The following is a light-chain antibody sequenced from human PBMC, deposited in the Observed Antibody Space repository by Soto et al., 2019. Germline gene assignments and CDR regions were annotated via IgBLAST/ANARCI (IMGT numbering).Light chain of an antibody. J-gene: IGLJ2*01. V-gene: IGLV2-14*01. CDR2: DVS. CDR1: SSDVGGYNY. Sequence: QSVLTQPASVSGSPGQSITISCTGTSSDVGGYNYVSWYQQHPGKAPKLMIYDVSNRPSGVSNRFSGSKSGNTASLTISGPQAGGGAGYYCNSNQSSSPLHVVFGGGTKVPVL. CDR3: NSNQSSSPLHVV.